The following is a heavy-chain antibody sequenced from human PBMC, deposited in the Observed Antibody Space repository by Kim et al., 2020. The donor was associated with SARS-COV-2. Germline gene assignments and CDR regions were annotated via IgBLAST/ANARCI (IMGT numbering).Heavy chain of an antibody. J-gene: IGHJ6*02. CDR2: INSDGSRT. CDR1: GFTFSSHW. V-gene: IGHV3-74*01. Sequence: GGSLRLSCAASGFTFSSHWMHWVRQGPGKGLVWGSGINSDGSRTTYAESAKGRFTISRDNAKNTLSLQMNRLRPEDTAVYYCARAQGSCSGGSCSSPYYYYDMDVWGQGTTVTVSS. CDR3: ARAQGSCSGGSCSSPYYYYDMDV. D-gene: IGHD2-15*01.